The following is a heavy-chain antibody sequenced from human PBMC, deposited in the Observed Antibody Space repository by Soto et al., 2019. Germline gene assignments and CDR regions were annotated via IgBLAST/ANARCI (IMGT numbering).Heavy chain of an antibody. CDR3: ATSFRYFDN. CDR2: ISGTASRT. Sequence: EVQRLESGGGLVLPGGSLRLSCAGSGFTPTTTPLSWVLQPPGKGLEWVTTISGTASRTYYVDSVKGRFFISRDNDKNTVTLQMNNLTRDDTAVYYCATSFRYFDNWGQGTRVTVSS. J-gene: IGHJ4*02. D-gene: IGHD3-9*01. CDR1: GFTPTTTP. V-gene: IGHV3-23*01.